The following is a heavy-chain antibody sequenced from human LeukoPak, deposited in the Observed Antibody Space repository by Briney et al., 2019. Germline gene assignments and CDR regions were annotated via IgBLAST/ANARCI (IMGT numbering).Heavy chain of an antibody. CDR1: GFIFSNYW. Sequence: PGGSLRLSCEASGFIFSNYWMSWVRQAPGKGLEWVANINKDGSVNYHADFTKGRFTFSRDNSKNTLYLQMNSLRAEDTAVHYCAKAPPYSSSWSYYFDYWGQGTLVTVSS. CDR2: INKDGSVN. V-gene: IGHV3-7*03. D-gene: IGHD6-13*01. CDR3: AKAPPYSSSWSYYFDY. J-gene: IGHJ4*02.